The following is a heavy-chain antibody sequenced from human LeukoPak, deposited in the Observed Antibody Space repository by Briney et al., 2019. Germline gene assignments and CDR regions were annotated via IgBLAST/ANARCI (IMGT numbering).Heavy chain of an antibody. CDR1: GFTFSNYG. CDR3: ARDRGSEDAFDI. Sequence: PGGSLRLSCAPSGFTFSNYGMHWVRQAPGKGLEWVAFIRYDGSNRYYADSVKGRFTISRDNSKNTLYLQMNSLRAEDTAVYYCARDRGSEDAFDIWGQGTMVTVSS. V-gene: IGHV3-30*02. D-gene: IGHD3-10*01. CDR2: IRYDGSNR. J-gene: IGHJ3*02.